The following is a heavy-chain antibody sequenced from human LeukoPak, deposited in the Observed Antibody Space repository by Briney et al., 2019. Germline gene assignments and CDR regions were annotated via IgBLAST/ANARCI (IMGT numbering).Heavy chain of an antibody. CDR3: ASSSSTPPGY. Sequence: GGSLRLSCAASGFTFSSYWMHWVRQASGKGLVWVSRINSDGSSTSYADSVKGRFTISRDNAKNTLYLQMNSLRAEDMAVYYCASSSSTPPGYWGQGTLVTVSS. D-gene: IGHD6-6*01. J-gene: IGHJ4*02. CDR2: INSDGSST. CDR1: GFTFSSYW. V-gene: IGHV3-74*01.